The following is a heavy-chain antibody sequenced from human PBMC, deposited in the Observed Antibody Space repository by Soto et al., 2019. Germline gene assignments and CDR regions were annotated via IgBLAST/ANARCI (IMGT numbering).Heavy chain of an antibody. CDR2: IIPVFGTA. D-gene: IGHD3-10*01. V-gene: IGHV1-69*06. J-gene: IGHJ6*02. Sequence: QVQLVQSGAEVKKPGSSVKVSCKASGGTFSSYAISWVRQAPGQGLEWMGGIIPVFGTANYAQKFQGRVTITADRSTSTAYMDLSSLRSDDTAVYYCARGLGEFAYYYGMDVWGQGTKVTVSS. CDR1: GGTFSSYA. CDR3: ARGLGEFAYYYGMDV.